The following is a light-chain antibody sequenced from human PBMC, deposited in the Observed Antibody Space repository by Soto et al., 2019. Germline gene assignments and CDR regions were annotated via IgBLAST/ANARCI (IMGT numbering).Light chain of an antibody. CDR3: QQYNNWPRT. J-gene: IGKJ1*01. V-gene: IGKV3-15*01. CDR2: GAS. CDR1: QSVSGY. Sequence: EIVLTQSPVTLSLSPGDTAIVSCRASQSVSGYLAWYQQKPGQAPRLLIYGASTRATGIPARFSGSGSGTEFTLTISSLQSEDFAVYYCQQYNNWPRTFGQGTKVDI.